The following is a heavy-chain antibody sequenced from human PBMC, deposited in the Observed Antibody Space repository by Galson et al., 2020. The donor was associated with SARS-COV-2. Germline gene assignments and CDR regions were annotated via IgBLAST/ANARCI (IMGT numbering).Heavy chain of an antibody. CDR2: TNSIGSA. CDR1: GGSLRTYS. J-gene: IGHJ5*02. D-gene: IGHD3-3*01. V-gene: IGHV4-34*01. CDR3: ARRSDGHRRSVKEYSWFDD. Sequence: SQASETLSLTCAVYGGSLRTYSWSCIPQPPGKGLEWIWETNSIGSANYKPSLAGRVSISIDTSKNQFSLRLSSVTDADTALYFCARRSDGHRRSVKEYSWFDDWGQGTLVTVSS.